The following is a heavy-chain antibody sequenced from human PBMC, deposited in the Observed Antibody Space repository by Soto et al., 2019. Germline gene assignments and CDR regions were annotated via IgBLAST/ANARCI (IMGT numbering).Heavy chain of an antibody. D-gene: IGHD5-18*01. CDR1: GFTFSSYV. V-gene: IGHV3-30*18. J-gene: IGHJ6*02. CDR3: AKGTAMVTSYGMDV. CDR2: ISYDGSNK. Sequence: AGGSLRLSCSASGFTFSSYVIHGVREAPGKGLEWVAVISYDGSNKYYADSVKGRFTISRDNSKNTLFLQMNSLRAEDTAVYFCAKGTAMVTSYGMDVWGQGTTVPVPS.